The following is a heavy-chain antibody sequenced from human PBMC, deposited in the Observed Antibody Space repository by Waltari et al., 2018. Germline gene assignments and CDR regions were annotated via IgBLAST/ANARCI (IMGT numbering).Heavy chain of an antibody. CDR1: GSTFTDYY. CDR2: ISPNNGGT. V-gene: IGHV1-2*02. J-gene: IGHJ4*02. D-gene: IGHD1-1*01. CDR3: GRDPGTGTVDS. Sequence: QVQLVQSGAEVMEPGASVKVSCKAFGSTFTDYYIHWVRQAPGQGLEWMGWISPNNGGTKYEQKFQGRVTMTRDTSISTAYMELSRLRSDDTAVYFCGRDPGTGTVDSWGQGTLVTVSS.